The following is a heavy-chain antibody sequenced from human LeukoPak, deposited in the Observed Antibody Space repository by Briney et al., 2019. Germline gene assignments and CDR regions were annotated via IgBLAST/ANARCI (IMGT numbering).Heavy chain of an antibody. J-gene: IGHJ4*02. V-gene: IGHV3-23*01. CDR3: AKDGPYSSSWYPDY. Sequence: GGSLRLSCAASGFTFSSYAISWVRQAPGKGLEWVSAISGSGGSIYYADSVKGRFTMSRDNSKNTLYLKMNSLRAEDTAVYYCAKDGPYSSSWYPDYWGQGTLVTVSS. CDR1: GFTFSSYA. CDR2: ISGSGGSI. D-gene: IGHD6-13*01.